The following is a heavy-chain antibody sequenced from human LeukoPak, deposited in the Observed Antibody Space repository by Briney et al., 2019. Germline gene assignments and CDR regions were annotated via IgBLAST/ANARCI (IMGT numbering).Heavy chain of an antibody. J-gene: IGHJ4*03. CDR2: ISGSGITT. Sequence: LSLTCAVYGGSFSGYYWTWIRQSPGKGLEWVSYISGSGITTFYAESVEGRFTISSDTSNNAVFLQMDALRTEDTAKYFCTRESPYCTDDKCIFPGYFDLWGQGTLVSVSS. V-gene: IGHV3-11*04. CDR1: GGSFSGYY. D-gene: IGHD2-8*01. CDR3: TRESPYCTDDKCIFPGYFDL.